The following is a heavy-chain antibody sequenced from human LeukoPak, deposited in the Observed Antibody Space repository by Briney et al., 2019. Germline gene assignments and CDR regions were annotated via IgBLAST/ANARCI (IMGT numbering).Heavy chain of an antibody. D-gene: IGHD2-15*01. Sequence: PGGSLRLSCAASGFTVSSNYMSWVRQAPGKGLEWVSVIYSGGSTYYADSVKGRFTISRDNSKNTLYLQMNSLRAEDTAVYYCARAQDDIVVVVAPPPYGMDVWGQGTTVTVSS. CDR2: IYSGGST. CDR1: GFTVSSNY. V-gene: IGHV3-66*01. CDR3: ARAQDDIVVVVAPPPYGMDV. J-gene: IGHJ6*02.